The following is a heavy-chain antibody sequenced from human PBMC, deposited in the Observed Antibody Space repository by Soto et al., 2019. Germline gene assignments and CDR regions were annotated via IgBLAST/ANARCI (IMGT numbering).Heavy chain of an antibody. CDR1: GGSISSSNW. J-gene: IGHJ6*02. CDR2: IYHSGST. CDR3: ARDQLWFGDFNTWGMDV. Sequence: QVQLQESGPGLVKPSGTLSLTCAVSGGSISSSNWWSWVRQPPGKGLEWIGEIYHSGSTNYNPSLQGRVTISVDKSKYQFSLKLSSVPAADTAVYYCARDQLWFGDFNTWGMDVWGQGTTVTVSS. V-gene: IGHV4-4*02. D-gene: IGHD3-10*01.